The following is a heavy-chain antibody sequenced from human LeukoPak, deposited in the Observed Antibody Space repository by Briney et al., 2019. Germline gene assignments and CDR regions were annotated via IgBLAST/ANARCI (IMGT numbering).Heavy chain of an antibody. D-gene: IGHD1-26*01. J-gene: IGHJ4*02. CDR2: IIPIFDTA. V-gene: IGHV1-69*13. CDR1: GGTFSSYA. CDR3: ASGWEDSGSYWNFDY. Sequence: SVKVSCKASGGTFSSYAISWVRQAPGQGLEWMGGIIPIFDTANYAQKFQGRVTITADESTSTAYMELSSLRSEDTAVYYCASGWEDSGSYWNFDYWGQGTLVTVSS.